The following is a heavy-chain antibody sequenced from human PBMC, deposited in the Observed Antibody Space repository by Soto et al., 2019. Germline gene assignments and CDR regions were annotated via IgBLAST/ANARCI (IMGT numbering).Heavy chain of an antibody. CDR3: ARHGSSCGNNWFDP. V-gene: IGHV4-39*01. CDR1: GGSIRSSTYY. D-gene: IGHD1-1*01. Sequence: SETLSLTCTVSGGSIRSSTYYWAWIRQPPGKGLEWIGSIYYSGSTYYNPSLKSRVTISVDTSKNQFSLKLSSVTAADTAVYYCARHGSSCGNNWFDPWGQGTLVTVSS. J-gene: IGHJ5*02. CDR2: IYYSGST.